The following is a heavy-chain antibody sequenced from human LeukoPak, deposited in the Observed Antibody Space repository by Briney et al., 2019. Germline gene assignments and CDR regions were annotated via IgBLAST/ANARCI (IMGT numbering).Heavy chain of an antibody. D-gene: IGHD3-3*01. CDR3: ARGRRDLWSGYYVVGDWSDP. Sequence: SETLSLTCAVYGGFFSGYYWSWIRQPPGKGLEWTGEINHSGSTNYNPSLKSRVTISVDTSKNQFSLKLSSVTAADTAVYYCARGRRDLWSGYYVVGDWSDPWGQGTLVTVSS. CDR1: GGFFSGYY. V-gene: IGHV4-34*01. J-gene: IGHJ5*02. CDR2: INHSGST.